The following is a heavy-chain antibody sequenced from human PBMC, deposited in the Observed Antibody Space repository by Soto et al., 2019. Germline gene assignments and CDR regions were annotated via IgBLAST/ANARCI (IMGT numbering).Heavy chain of an antibody. J-gene: IGHJ4*02. CDR2: INPIVSMS. CDR1: GDTFSFYT. V-gene: IGHV1-69*02. D-gene: IGHD3-10*01. Sequence: QVQLVQSGTEVKKPGSSVKVSCKASGDTFSFYTINWVRQAPGLGLEWVGRINPIVSMSNYAQKFQGRVPMTADTSTDTAYMALRSLRSDGTAMYFCAACYGSGYRAFDYWCQGALVIVSS. CDR3: AACYGSGYRAFDY.